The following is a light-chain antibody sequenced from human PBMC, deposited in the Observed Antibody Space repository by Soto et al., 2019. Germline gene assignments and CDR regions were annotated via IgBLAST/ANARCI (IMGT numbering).Light chain of an antibody. CDR3: CSYAGSPRDV. CDR1: SSDVGGYNY. CDR2: DVS. J-gene: IGLJ1*01. V-gene: IGLV2-11*01. Sequence: QSALTQPRSVSGSPGQSVTISCTGTSSDVGGYNYVSWYQQHPGKAPKVMIYDVSERPSGVPDRFSVSKSGNTASLTISGLQAEDEADYYCCSYAGSPRDVFGTGTKLTVL.